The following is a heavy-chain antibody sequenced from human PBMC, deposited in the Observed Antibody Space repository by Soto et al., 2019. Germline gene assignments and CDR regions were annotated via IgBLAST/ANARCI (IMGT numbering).Heavy chain of an antibody. CDR3: VRGGSYADLYFDF. D-gene: IGHD1-26*01. J-gene: IGHJ4*02. CDR1: GGSISSSGYY. CDR2: VYYRGNT. V-gene: IGHV4-39*01. Sequence: QVQLQESGPGLVKPSETLSLTCTVAGGSISSSGYYWGWIRQPPGQGLEWIGNVYYRGNTHYGPSLKSRVTISVDTSWNQYSLQLRSVTAAETAVYYCVRGGSYADLYFDFWGQGTLVIVSS.